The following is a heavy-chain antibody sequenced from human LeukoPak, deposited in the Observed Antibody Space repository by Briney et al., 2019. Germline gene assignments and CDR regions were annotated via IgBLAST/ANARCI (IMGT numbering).Heavy chain of an antibody. D-gene: IGHD1-26*01. J-gene: IGHJ4*02. CDR1: GFTFRSYA. Sequence: GGSLRLSCAASGFTFRSYAMSWVRQAPGKGLEWVSVIRDSGANTYYADSVKGRFTISRDNSKNTMYLQMNSLRADDTAVYYCAKGSSGSFPFWGQGALVTVSS. CDR2: IRDSGANT. V-gene: IGHV3-23*01. CDR3: AKGSSGSFPF.